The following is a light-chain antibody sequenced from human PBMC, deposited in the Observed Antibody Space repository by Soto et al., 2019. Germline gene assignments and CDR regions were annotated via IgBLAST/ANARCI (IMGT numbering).Light chain of an antibody. CDR2: GAS. J-gene: IGKJ4*01. Sequence: DIQLTQSPSFLSASVGDRVTISCRASQGISDYLAWYQQKPGKAPKLLIYGASTLQSGVPSSFSGSASGTEFTLTISSLQPEDFATYFCQQFNAYPITFGGGTKLEIK. V-gene: IGKV1-9*01. CDR1: QGISDY. CDR3: QQFNAYPIT.